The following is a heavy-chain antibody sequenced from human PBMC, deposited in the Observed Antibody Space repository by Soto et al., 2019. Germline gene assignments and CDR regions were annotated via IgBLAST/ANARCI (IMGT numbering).Heavy chain of an antibody. D-gene: IGHD3-3*01. V-gene: IGHV3-7*03. Sequence: EVQLVESGGGLVQPGGSLRLSCAASGFTFSSYWMSWVRQAPGKGLEWVANIKQDGSEKYYVDSVKGRFTISRDNARNTLDLQMNSLRAEDTAVYYCARSQGPYYDFWGGYFSAGHCYGMDVWGRGTTVTVAS. J-gene: IGHJ6*02. CDR1: GFTFSSYW. CDR2: IKQDGSEK. CDR3: ARSQGPYYDFWGGYFSAGHCYGMDV.